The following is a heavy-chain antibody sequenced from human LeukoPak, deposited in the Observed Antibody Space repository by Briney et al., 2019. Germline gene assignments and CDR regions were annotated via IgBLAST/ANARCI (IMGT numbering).Heavy chain of an antibody. CDR3: ASTYNWNGFFDP. J-gene: IGHJ5*02. CDR1: GGSISSGGHY. D-gene: IGHD1-1*01. V-gene: IGHV4-31*03. CDR2: IYYSGND. Sequence: SQTLSLTCTVSGGSISSGGHYWSWTRQHPGKGLEWLGYIYYSGNDHYNPSLKSRVTISVDTSKNQLSLNLTSVTAADTAVYYCASTYNWNGFFDPWGQGTLVTVSA.